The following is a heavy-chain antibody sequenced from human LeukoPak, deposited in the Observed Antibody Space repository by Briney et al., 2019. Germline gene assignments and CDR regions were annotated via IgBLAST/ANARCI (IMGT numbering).Heavy chain of an antibody. CDR1: GFTFSSYA. Sequence: PGGSLRLSCAASGFTFSSYAMHWVRQAPGKGLEWVAVISYDGSNKYYADSVKGRFTISRDNSKNTLYLQMNSLRAEDTAVYYCAREKGYGSGRGVFDYWGQGTLVTVSS. V-gene: IGHV3-30-3*01. CDR3: AREKGYGSGRGVFDY. J-gene: IGHJ4*02. CDR2: ISYDGSNK. D-gene: IGHD3-10*01.